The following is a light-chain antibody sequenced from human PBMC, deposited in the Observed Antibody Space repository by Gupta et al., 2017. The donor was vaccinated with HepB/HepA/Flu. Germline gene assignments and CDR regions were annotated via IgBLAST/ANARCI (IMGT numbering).Light chain of an antibody. CDR1: QDISNY. CDR3: QQYDNLLT. V-gene: IGKV1-33*01. J-gene: IGKJ4*01. Sequence: IKMTQSPSSLSASVGDRVTITCQASQDISNYLNWYQQNPGKAPKLLIYDASNLETGVPSRLSGSGSGTNFTFTISSLQPEDIATYYCQQYDNLLTFGGGTKVEIK. CDR2: DAS.